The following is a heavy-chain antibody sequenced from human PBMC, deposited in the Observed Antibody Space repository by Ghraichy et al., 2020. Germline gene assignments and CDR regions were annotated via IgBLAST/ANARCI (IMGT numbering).Heavy chain of an antibody. D-gene: IGHD6-13*01. J-gene: IGHJ3*02. Sequence: SQTLSLTCAVYGGSFSGYYWSWIRQPPGKGLEWIGEINHSGSTNYNPSLKSRVTISVDTSKNQFSLKLSSVTAADTAVYYCAIRFQLVRAFDIWGQGTMVTVSS. CDR2: INHSGST. CDR1: GGSFSGYY. CDR3: AIRFQLVRAFDI. V-gene: IGHV4-34*01.